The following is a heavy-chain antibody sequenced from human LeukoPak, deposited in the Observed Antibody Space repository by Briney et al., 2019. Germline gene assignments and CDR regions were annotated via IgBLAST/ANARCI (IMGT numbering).Heavy chain of an antibody. CDR3: ARVYGSGYDFRGAFDI. D-gene: IGHD5-12*01. J-gene: IGHJ3*02. CDR1: GGSISSSSYY. V-gene: IGHV4-61*01. Sequence: PSETLSLTCTVSGGSISSSSYYWSWIRQPPGKGLEWIGYIYYSGSTNYNPSLKSRVTISVDTSKNQFSLKLSSVTAADTAVYYCARVYGSGYDFRGAFDIWGQGTMVTVSS. CDR2: IYYSGST.